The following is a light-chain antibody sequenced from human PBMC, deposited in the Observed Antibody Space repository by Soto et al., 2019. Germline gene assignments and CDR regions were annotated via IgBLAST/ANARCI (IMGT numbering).Light chain of an antibody. CDR3: QQYGSPLT. Sequence: EIVLTQSPGILYLSPGDRATLSCRASQTISSGFLAWYQQKVGQAPRLLIYQTSNRATGIPDRFSGSGSGTDFTLTISRLEPEDFAVYYCQQYGSPLTFGGGTKVDI. V-gene: IGKV3-20*01. CDR2: QTS. J-gene: IGKJ4*01. CDR1: QTISSGF.